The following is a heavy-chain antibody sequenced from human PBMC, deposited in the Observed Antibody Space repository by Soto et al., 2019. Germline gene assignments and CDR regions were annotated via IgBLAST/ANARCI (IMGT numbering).Heavy chain of an antibody. CDR2: ISYDGSNK. CDR3: AKGMIAAAGHDAFDI. V-gene: IGHV3-30*18. CDR1: GFTFSSYG. J-gene: IGHJ3*02. D-gene: IGHD6-13*01. Sequence: GGSLRLSCAASGFTFSSYGMHWVRQAPGKGLEWVAVISYDGSNKYYADSVKGRFTISRDNSKNTLYLQMNSLRAEDTAVYYCAKGMIAAAGHDAFDIWGQGTMVTVSS.